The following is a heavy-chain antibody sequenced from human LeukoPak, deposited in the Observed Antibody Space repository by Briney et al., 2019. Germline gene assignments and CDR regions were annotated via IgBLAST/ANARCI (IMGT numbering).Heavy chain of an antibody. CDR2: ISSSSSTI. V-gene: IGHV3-48*01. D-gene: IGHD3-10*01. J-gene: IGHJ4*02. CDR3: ARALWFGETFPAY. Sequence: GGSLRLSCAASGLTISSYSMNWVRQAPGRGLQWVSYISSSSSTIYYADSVKGRFTISRDNAKNSLYLQMNSLRAEDTAVYYCARALWFGETFPAYWGQGTLVTVSS. CDR1: GLTISSYS.